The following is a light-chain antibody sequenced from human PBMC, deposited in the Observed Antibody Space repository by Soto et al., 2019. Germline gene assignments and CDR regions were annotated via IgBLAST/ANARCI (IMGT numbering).Light chain of an antibody. Sequence: DIVMTQSPLSLPVTPGEPASISCRSSQSLLHSNGYNYLDWYLQKPGQSPQLLIYLRSNRASGVPDRFSGSGSGTDFTLKISRVEAEDVGVYYCMQGLQTTRTFGQGTKVDIK. CDR1: QSLLHSNGYNY. J-gene: IGKJ2*01. CDR2: LRS. V-gene: IGKV2-28*01. CDR3: MQGLQTTRT.